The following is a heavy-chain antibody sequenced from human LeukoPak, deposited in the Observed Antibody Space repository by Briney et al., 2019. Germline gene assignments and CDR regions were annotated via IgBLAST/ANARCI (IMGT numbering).Heavy chain of an antibody. CDR2: SYYSGST. D-gene: IGHD5-24*01. V-gene: IGHV4-39*07. Sequence: PSETLSLTCTVSGGSISSSSYYWGWIRQPPGKGLEWIGSSYYSGSTYYKPSLKSRVTISVDTSKNQFSLKLSSVTAADTAVYYCARGDTGGDGYNLFDYWGQGTLVTVSS. CDR1: GGSISSSSYY. J-gene: IGHJ4*02. CDR3: ARGDTGGDGYNLFDY.